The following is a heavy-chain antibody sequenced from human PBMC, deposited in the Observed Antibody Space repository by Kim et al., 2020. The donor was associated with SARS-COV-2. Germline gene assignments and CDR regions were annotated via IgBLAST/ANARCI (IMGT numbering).Heavy chain of an antibody. CDR3: ARDGVLGSGSYYARSRYYFDY. D-gene: IGHD1-26*01. Sequence: FTISRDNAKNTLYLQMNRLRAEDTAVYYCARDGVLGSGSYYARSRYYFDYWGQGTLVTVSS. V-gene: IGHV3-74*01. J-gene: IGHJ4*02.